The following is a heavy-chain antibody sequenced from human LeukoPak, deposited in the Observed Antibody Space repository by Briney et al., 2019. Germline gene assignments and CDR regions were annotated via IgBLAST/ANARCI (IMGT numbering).Heavy chain of an antibody. J-gene: IGHJ4*02. CDR2: IYYSGST. Sequence: SETLSLTCTVSGGSISSSSYYWGWIRQPPGKGLEWIGSIYYSGSTYYNPSLKSRVTISVDTSKNQFSLKLSSVTASDTAVYYCARQRIGDVDYWGQGTLVTVSS. V-gene: IGHV4-39*01. CDR1: GGSISSSSYY. D-gene: IGHD1-26*01. CDR3: ARQRIGDVDY.